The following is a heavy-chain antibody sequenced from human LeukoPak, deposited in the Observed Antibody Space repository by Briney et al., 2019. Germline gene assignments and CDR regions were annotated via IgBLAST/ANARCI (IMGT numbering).Heavy chain of an antibody. J-gene: IGHJ4*02. D-gene: IGHD6-13*01. Sequence: GPTLVNPTQTLTLTCTFSGFSLTTGGVGVGWIRQPPGKALEWLAVIYWDDDKRYSPSLKSRLTISKDTSKNQVVLTMTNMDPVDTATYYCAHRPPGAAGVEWSFDYWGQGTLVTVSS. CDR2: IYWDDDK. CDR1: GFSLTTGGVG. CDR3: AHRPPGAAGVEWSFDY. V-gene: IGHV2-5*02.